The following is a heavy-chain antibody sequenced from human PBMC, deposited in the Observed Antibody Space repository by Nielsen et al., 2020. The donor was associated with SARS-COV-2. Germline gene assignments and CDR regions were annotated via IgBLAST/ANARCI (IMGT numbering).Heavy chain of an antibody. V-gene: IGHV3-23*01. J-gene: IGHJ4*02. D-gene: IGHD3-10*01. Sequence: GESLKISCAASGFTFSSYGMHWVRQAPGKGLEWVSAISGSGGSTYYADSVKGRFTISRDNSKNTLYLQMNSLRAEDTAVYYCAKAWGITMVRGVIPPFDYWGQGTLVTVSS. CDR2: ISGSGGST. CDR1: GFTFSSYG. CDR3: AKAWGITMVRGVIPPFDY.